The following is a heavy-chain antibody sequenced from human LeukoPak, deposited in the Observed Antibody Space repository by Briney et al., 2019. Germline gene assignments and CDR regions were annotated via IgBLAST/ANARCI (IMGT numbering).Heavy chain of an antibody. CDR2: ISAYNDNT. J-gene: IGHJ6*03. V-gene: IGHV1-18*01. D-gene: IGHD3-3*01. Sequence: EASVKVSCKASGYTFNSYGISWVRQAPGQGREWMGWISAYNDNTNYAQKLQGRVTMTTDTSTSTAYMELRSLRSDDTAVYYCARAGGITGVTIFGVDYYMDVWGKGTTVTVSS. CDR1: GYTFNSYG. CDR3: ARAGGITGVTIFGVDYYMDV.